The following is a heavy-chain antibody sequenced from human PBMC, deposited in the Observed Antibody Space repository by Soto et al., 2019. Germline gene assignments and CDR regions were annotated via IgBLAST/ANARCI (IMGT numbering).Heavy chain of an antibody. Sequence: ASVKVSCKVSGYTLTELSMHRVRQAPGKGLEWMGGFDPEDGETIYAQKFQGRVTMTEDTSTDTAYMELSSLRSEDTAVYYCATATRYCSGGSCYYYWGQGTLVTVSS. CDR2: FDPEDGET. V-gene: IGHV1-24*01. D-gene: IGHD2-15*01. J-gene: IGHJ4*02. CDR1: GYTLTELS. CDR3: ATATRYCSGGSCYYY.